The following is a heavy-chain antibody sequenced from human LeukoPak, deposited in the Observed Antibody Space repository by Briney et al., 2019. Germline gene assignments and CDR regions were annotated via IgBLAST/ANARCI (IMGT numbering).Heavy chain of an antibody. CDR2: IGTSGSYI. J-gene: IGHJ3*02. Sequence: GGSLRLSCAASGFAFSGDNMNWVRQAPGKGLEWVSFIGTSGSYIKYADSVKGRFTISRDNAKNSLYLQMNSLRAEDTAMYFCARDRAIDIRAFDIWGQGTMVTVSS. V-gene: IGHV3-21*01. CDR1: GFAFSGDN. D-gene: IGHD5-12*01. CDR3: ARDRAIDIRAFDI.